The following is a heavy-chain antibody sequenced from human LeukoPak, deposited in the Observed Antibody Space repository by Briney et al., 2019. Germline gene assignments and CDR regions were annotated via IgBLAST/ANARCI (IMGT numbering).Heavy chain of an antibody. D-gene: IGHD5-12*01. CDR1: GDTFTGYY. V-gene: IGHV1-2*02. J-gene: IGHJ4*02. CDR3: AREVGVSGYSGYDPVDY. Sequence: ASVKVSCKASGDTFTGYYIHWVRQAPGQGLEWMGWINPNSGGTNYAQKFQGRVTMTRDTSISAAYMELSRLRSDDTAVYYCAREVGVSGYSGYDPVDYWGLGTLVTVSS. CDR2: INPNSGGT.